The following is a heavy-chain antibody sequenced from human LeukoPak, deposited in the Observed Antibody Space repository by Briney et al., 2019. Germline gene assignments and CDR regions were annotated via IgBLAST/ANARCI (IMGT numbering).Heavy chain of an antibody. CDR2: ISDSGAGT. V-gene: IGHV3-23*01. Sequence: GGSLRLSCAASGFTFRSFAMSRVRQAPGKGLEWISSISDSGAGTYYVDSVKGRFTISRDNSKNSLHLLMNSLRAEDTAMYYCSKRGSSGWHDYWGQGVLVTVSS. D-gene: IGHD6-19*01. J-gene: IGHJ4*02. CDR3: SKRGSSGWHDY. CDR1: GFTFRSFA.